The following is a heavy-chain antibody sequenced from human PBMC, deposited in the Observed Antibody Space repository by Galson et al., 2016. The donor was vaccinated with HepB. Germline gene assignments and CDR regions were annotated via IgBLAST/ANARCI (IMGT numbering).Heavy chain of an antibody. V-gene: IGHV3-23*01. Sequence: SLRLSCAGSGFNFGSYAMSWLRQAPGKGLEWVSAISGSGLKTHYVDSVQGRFIISRENSMRTVYLQMTSLRDEDTAIYFCAKETGQSVAGPFESWDQGALVTVSS. J-gene: IGHJ4*02. CDR3: AKETGQSVAGPFES. D-gene: IGHD6-19*01. CDR2: ISGSGLKT. CDR1: GFNFGSYA.